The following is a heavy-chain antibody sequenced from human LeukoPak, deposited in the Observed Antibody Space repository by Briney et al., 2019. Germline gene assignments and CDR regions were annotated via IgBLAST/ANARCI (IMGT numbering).Heavy chain of an antibody. CDR1: GASIRSCY. D-gene: IGHD3-3*01. V-gene: IGHV4-59*08. CDR3: ARLVGSEYDFDTFDI. Sequence: SETLSLPCDVSGASIRSCYWNWIRQPPGKGLECIGYIYYIGSTNYNPSLKSRVTISLDTSNNHFPLKLSSVTAADTAVYYCARLVGSEYDFDTFDIWGQGTMVTAST. J-gene: IGHJ3*02. CDR2: IYYIGST.